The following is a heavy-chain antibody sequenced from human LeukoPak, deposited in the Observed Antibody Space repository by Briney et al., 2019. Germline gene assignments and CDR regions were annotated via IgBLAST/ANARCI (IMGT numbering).Heavy chain of an antibody. V-gene: IGHV1-2*02. CDR3: ARDRRCSGGSCYSGVKGWFDP. D-gene: IGHD2-15*01. CDR1: GYTFIDYY. CDR2: LNPNGGDT. J-gene: IGHJ5*02. Sequence: GASVTVSCKASGYTFIDYYLHWVRQAPGQGLEWMGWLNPNGGDTDYAQKFQGKVTMTRDTSISTAYMDLNSLISDDTAVYYCARDRRCSGGSCYSGVKGWFDPWGQGTLVTVSS.